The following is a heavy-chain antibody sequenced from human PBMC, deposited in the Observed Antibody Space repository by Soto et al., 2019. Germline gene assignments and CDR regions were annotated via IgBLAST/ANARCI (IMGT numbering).Heavy chain of an antibody. D-gene: IGHD3-10*01. J-gene: IGHJ4*02. CDR2: IYYSGST. CDR1: GGSISSGGYY. Sequence: QVQLQESGPGLVKPSQTLSLTCTVSGGSISSGGYYWGWIRQNPGKGLEWIGYIYYSGSTYYNPSLMSRFTISVDTSKNQFSLKLSSVNAAYTAVYYFARVQDGAGRYWGQGTQVTVSS. CDR3: ARVQDGAGRY. V-gene: IGHV4-31*03.